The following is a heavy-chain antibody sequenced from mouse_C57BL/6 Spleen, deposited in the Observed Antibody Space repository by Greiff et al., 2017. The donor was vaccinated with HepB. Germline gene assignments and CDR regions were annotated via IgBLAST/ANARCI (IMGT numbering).Heavy chain of an antibody. CDR3: ARVRDWYFDV. J-gene: IGHJ1*03. CDR2: ISDGGSYT. V-gene: IGHV5-4*03. CDR1: GFTFSSYA. Sequence: EVKLVESGGGLVKPGGSLKLSCAASGFTFSSYAMSWVRQTPEKRLEWVATISDGGSYTYYPDNVKGRFTISRDNAKNNLYLQMSHLTSEDTAMYYCARVRDWYFDVWGTGTTVTVSS.